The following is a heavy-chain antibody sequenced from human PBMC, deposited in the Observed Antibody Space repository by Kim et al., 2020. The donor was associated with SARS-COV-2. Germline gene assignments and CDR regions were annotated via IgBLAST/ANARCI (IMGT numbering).Heavy chain of an antibody. V-gene: IGHV3-48*03. CDR2: ISSSGSTI. CDR3: ARGGRYSSGWYVAY. D-gene: IGHD6-19*01. CDR1: GFTFSSYE. J-gene: IGHJ4*02. Sequence: GGSLRLSCAASGFTFSSYEMNWVRQAPGKGLEWVSYISSSGSTIYYADSVKGRFTISRDNAKNSLYLQMNSLRAEDTAVYYCARGGRYSSGWYVAYWGQGTLVTVSS.